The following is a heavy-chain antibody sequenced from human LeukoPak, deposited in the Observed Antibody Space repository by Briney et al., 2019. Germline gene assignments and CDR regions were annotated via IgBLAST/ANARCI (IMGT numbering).Heavy chain of an antibody. V-gene: IGHV1-69*01. CDR3: AGGRWASGGSFFDY. Sequence: SVKVSCKASGGTFSSYAISWVRQAPGQGLEWMGGIIPIFGTANYAQKFQGRVAITADESTSTAYMELSSLRSEDTAVYYCAGGRWASGGSFFDYWGQGTLVTVSS. J-gene: IGHJ4*02. D-gene: IGHD3-10*01. CDR1: GGTFSSYA. CDR2: IIPIFGTA.